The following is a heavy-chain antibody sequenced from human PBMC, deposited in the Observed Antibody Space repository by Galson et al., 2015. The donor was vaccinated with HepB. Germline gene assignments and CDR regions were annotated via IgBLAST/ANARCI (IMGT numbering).Heavy chain of an antibody. D-gene: IGHD3/OR15-3a*01. CDR2: ISYDGTFE. CDR3: ARGTGEFDY. J-gene: IGHJ4*02. V-gene: IGHV3-30-3*01. Sequence: SLRLSCAASGFSFRSFAMHWVRQAPGKGLEWVAGISYDGTFEYYSDSVEGQFTISRDNSKNMLYVQMSNLRVEDTAVYYCARGTGEFDYWGQGTLVSVSS. CDR1: GFSFRSFA.